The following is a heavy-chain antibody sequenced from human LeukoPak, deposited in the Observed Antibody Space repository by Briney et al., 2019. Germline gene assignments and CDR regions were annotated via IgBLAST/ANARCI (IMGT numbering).Heavy chain of an antibody. CDR3: ARASSGWYDY. CDR1: GFTFGSYA. J-gene: IGHJ4*02. D-gene: IGHD6-19*01. CDR2: ISGGGGTT. Sequence: PGGSLRLSCAASGFTFGSYAMTWVRQAPGKGLALVSAISGGGGTTYYADPVKGRFTISRDNAKNSLYLQMNSLRAEDTAVYYCARASSGWYDYWGQGTLVTVSS. V-gene: IGHV3-23*01.